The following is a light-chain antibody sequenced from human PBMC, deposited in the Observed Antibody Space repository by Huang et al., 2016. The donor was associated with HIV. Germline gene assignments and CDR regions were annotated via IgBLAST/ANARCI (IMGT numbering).Light chain of an antibody. CDR1: QSLSSW. J-gene: IGKJ4*01. CDR2: KAS. CDR3: QQYNTYPLT. Sequence: DIQMTQSPSTLSASIGDRVTSTCRASQSLSSWLAWYKQKPGKAPKRLIYKASSLESGVPSRFSGSGSGTEFTLTISNLQPDDFATYYCQQYNTYPLTFGGGTKVEIK. V-gene: IGKV1-5*03.